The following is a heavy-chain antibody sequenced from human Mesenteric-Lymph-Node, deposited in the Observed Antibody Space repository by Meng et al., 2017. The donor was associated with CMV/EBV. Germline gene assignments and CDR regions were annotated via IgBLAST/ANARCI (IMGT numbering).Heavy chain of an antibody. CDR3: ARAIWGGYYEPSNWFDP. CDR2: ISAYNGNT. Sequence: ASVKVSCKASGYTLKSYDISWVRQAPGQGLEWMGWISAYNGNTKYAQKFQGRLTLTTDTSTGTAYMELRTLRSDDTAVYYCARAIWGGYYEPSNWFDPWGQGTLVTVSS. CDR1: GYTLKSYD. D-gene: IGHD3-3*01. V-gene: IGHV1-18*01. J-gene: IGHJ5*02.